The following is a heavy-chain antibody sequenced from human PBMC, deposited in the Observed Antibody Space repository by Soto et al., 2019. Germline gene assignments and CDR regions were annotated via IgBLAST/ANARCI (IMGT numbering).Heavy chain of an antibody. CDR1: GYILSSYN. V-gene: IGHV1-46*01. CDR3: SRTYCGADCPRRDFDY. D-gene: IGHD2-21*02. Sequence: QVQLVQSGAEVKEPGASVKVSCKASGYILSSYNMHWVRQAPGQGLEWMGIINPSGGRTSYAQKFQDRVTMTRDTSTSSVYMVLSSLRSEDTAVYYCSRTYCGADCPRRDFDYWGQGTLVTVSS. J-gene: IGHJ4*02. CDR2: INPSGGRT.